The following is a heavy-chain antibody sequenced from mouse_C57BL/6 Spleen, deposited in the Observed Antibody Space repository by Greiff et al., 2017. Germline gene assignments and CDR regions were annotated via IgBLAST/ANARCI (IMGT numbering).Heavy chain of an antibody. J-gene: IGHJ3*01. V-gene: IGHV5-16*01. CDR3: AREGVYGTWAY. Sequence: EVQRVESEGGLVQPGSSMKLSCTASGFTFSDYYMAWVRQVPEKGLEWVANINYDGSSTYYLDSLKSRFIISRDNAKNILYLQMSSLKSEDTATYYCAREGVYGTWAYWGQGTLVTVSA. D-gene: IGHD2-1*01. CDR2: INYDGSST. CDR1: GFTFSDYY.